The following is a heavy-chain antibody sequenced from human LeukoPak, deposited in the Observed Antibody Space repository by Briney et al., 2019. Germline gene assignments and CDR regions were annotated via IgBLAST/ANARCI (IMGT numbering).Heavy chain of an antibody. V-gene: IGHV1-24*01. Sequence: GASVKVSCKVSGYTLTELSMHWVRQAPGKGLEWMGGFDPEDGETFYAQKFQGRVTMTEDTSTDTAYMELSSLRSEDTAVYYCAAPRVYCGGDCYTSFFDYWGQGTLVTVSS. CDR2: FDPEDGET. D-gene: IGHD2-21*01. CDR3: AAPRVYCGGDCYTSFFDY. J-gene: IGHJ4*02. CDR1: GYTLTELS.